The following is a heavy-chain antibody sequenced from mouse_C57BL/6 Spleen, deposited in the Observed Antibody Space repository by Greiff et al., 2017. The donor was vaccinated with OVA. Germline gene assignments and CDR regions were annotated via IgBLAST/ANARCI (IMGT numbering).Heavy chain of an antibody. J-gene: IGHJ2*01. D-gene: IGHD2-1*01. V-gene: IGHV1-15*01. CDR1: GYTFTDYE. CDR3: TRSGPVYYGNYGY. Sequence: VQLQESGAELVRPGASVTLSCKASGYTFTDYEMHWVKQTPVHGLEWIGAIDPETGGTAYNQKFKGKAILTADKSSSTAYMELRSLTSEDSAVYYCTRSGPVYYGNYGYWGQGTTLTVSS. CDR2: IDPETGGT.